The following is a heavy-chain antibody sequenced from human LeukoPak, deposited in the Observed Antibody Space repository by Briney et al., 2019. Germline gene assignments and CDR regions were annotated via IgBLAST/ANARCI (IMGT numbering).Heavy chain of an antibody. CDR3: ASSYISGSDYRY. J-gene: IGHJ4*02. CDR2: MYSGGST. V-gene: IGHV3-66*01. CDR1: GFAVSSNS. D-gene: IGHD3-10*01. Sequence: GRFLSLSCAASGFAVSSNSMRWVRHAPGEGLEWVSVMYSGGSTYYADSVKGRFTISRDNSQNTLYLHMHSLRAEDTAVEYCASSYISGSDYRYWGQGTLVTVSS.